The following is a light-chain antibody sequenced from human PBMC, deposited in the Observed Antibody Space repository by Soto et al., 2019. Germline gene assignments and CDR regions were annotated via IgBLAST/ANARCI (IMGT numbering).Light chain of an antibody. Sequence: EIVFTQAPTTLSLSPGERATLSCRASQRVSSYLAWYQQKPGQAPRLLIYDASNRATGIPARFSGSGSGTDFTLTISSLEPEDFAVYYCQQRSNWPPITFGQGTRLEIK. J-gene: IGKJ5*01. CDR2: DAS. CDR3: QQRSNWPPIT. V-gene: IGKV3-11*01. CDR1: QRVSSY.